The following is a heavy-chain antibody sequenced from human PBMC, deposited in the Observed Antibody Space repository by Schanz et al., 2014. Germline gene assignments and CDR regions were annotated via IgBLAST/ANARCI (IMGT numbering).Heavy chain of an antibody. CDR2: ISYHGSER. D-gene: IGHD6-19*01. V-gene: IGHV3-30*18. CDR3: AKDLPAVAVAPLMTGLYDS. Sequence: QVQLVESGGGVVQPGRSLRLSCAASGFTFSSYGMHWVRQAPGKGLEWVAVISYHGSERYYADSVKGRFTISRDNSKNTLHLQMNSLRAEDTAVYHCAKDLPAVAVAPLMTGLYDSWGQGTLVTVSS. J-gene: IGHJ4*02. CDR1: GFTFSSYG.